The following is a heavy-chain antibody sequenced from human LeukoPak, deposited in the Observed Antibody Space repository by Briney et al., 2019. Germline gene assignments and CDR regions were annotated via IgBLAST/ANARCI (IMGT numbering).Heavy chain of an antibody. D-gene: IGHD3-3*01. CDR3: ARDRNTDFWSGYYTNYFDY. CDR1: GFTFSSYA. CDR2: ISYDASNK. V-gene: IGHV3-30-3*01. Sequence: SGGSLRLSCAASGFTFSSYAMDWVRQAPGKGLEWVAGISYDASNKKYADSVKGRFTISRDNAKNSLYLQMNSLRAEDTAVYYCARDRNTDFWSGYYTNYFDYWGQGTLVTVSS. J-gene: IGHJ4*02.